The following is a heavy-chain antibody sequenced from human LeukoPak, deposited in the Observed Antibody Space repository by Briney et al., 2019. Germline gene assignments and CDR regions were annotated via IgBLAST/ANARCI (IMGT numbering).Heavy chain of an antibody. V-gene: IGHV3-23*01. CDR2: ISSSGGST. CDR1: GFTFSSYA. Sequence: PGGSLRLSCAASGFTFSSYAMSWVRQAPGKGLEWVSGISSSGGSTYYADSVKGRFTISRDNSNNTLFLQMNSLSADDTAVYFCAKGPRAGLRYWYFDFWGRGSLVTVSS. CDR3: AKGPRAGLRYWYFDF. D-gene: IGHD2-21*02. J-gene: IGHJ2*01.